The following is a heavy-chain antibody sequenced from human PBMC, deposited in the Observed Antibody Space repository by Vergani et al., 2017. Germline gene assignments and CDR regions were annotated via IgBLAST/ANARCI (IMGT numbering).Heavy chain of an antibody. Sequence: QVKLEESGGGVVQPGRSLRLSCAASGFSFGNYAMHWVRQAPGKGLEWVGVISYDGTDKKYADSVNGRFTISRDNSKKMMSLQMNSLRVEDTAVYYCARRGKGIIMVVPSTHLWGQGTQVSVS. V-gene: IGHV3-30-3*01. CDR1: GFSFGNYA. J-gene: IGHJ4*02. CDR3: ARRGKGIIMVVPSTHL. D-gene: IGHD2-15*01. CDR2: ISYDGTDK.